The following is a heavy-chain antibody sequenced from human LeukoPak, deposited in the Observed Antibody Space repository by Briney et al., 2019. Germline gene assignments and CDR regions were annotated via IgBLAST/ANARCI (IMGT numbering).Heavy chain of an antibody. CDR1: GGSISSYY. Sequence: SGPTLVKPSETLPLTCIVSGGSISSYYWSWIRQPPGKGLEWIGYIYYSGSTNYNPSLKSRVTISVDTSKNQFSLKLSSVTAADTAVYYCARHQLPDYYYYGMDVWGQGTTVTVSS. J-gene: IGHJ6*02. CDR3: ARHQLPDYYYYGMDV. CDR2: IYYSGST. V-gene: IGHV4-59*08. D-gene: IGHD3-10*01.